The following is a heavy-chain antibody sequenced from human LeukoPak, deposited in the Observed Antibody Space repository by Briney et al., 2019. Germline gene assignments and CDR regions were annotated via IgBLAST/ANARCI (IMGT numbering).Heavy chain of an antibody. CDR2: IEQDSSDG. Sequence: GGSLRLSCAASGFTFSSHYMTWVRQAPGKGLEWVANIEQDSSDGFYVDSVRGRFTISRDNAKNSLYLQMNSLRAEDTAVYYCARESNSGGDAFDIWGPGTMVTVSS. CDR1: GFTFSSHY. CDR3: ARESNSGGDAFDI. J-gene: IGHJ3*02. D-gene: IGHD1-26*01. V-gene: IGHV3-7*01.